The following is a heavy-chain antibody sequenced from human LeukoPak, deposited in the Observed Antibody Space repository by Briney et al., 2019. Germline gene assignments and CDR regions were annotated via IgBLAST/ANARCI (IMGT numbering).Heavy chain of an antibody. V-gene: IGHV3-21*01. CDR3: ARGGDNYGYIFDY. J-gene: IGHJ4*02. CDR2: ISSSSIYI. Sequence: GGSLRLSCAASGFTVSSNYMSWVRQAPGKGLEWVSSISSSSIYIYYADSVKGRFTISRDNAKNSLYLQMNNLRAEDTAVYYCARGGDNYGYIFDYWGQGTLVTVSS. D-gene: IGHD5-18*01. CDR1: GFTVSSNY.